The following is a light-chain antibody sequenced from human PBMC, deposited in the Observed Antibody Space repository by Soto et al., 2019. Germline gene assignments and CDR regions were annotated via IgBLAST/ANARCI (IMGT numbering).Light chain of an antibody. CDR1: QSVSSN. CDR3: QQYNNWP. CDR2: GAS. Sequence: EIVMTRSPATLSVSPGERATLSCRASQSVSSNLAWYQQKPGQAPRLLIYGASTRATGIPARFSGSGSGTEFTLTISSLQSEDFAVYYCQQYNNWPFGQGTKVEIK. J-gene: IGKJ1*01. V-gene: IGKV3-15*01.